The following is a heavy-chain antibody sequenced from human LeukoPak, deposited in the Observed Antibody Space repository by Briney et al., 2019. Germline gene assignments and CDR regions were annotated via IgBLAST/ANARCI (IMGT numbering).Heavy chain of an antibody. J-gene: IGHJ6*03. D-gene: IGHD5-18*01. CDR2: ISSSSSYI. Sequence: PGGSLRLSCAASGFTFSSYSMNWVRQAPGKGLEWVSSISSSSSYIYYADSVKGRFTISRDNAKNSLYLQMNSLRAEDTAVYYCARAPDVDTAMVTRVKPDPLYYYMDVWGKGTTVTVSS. CDR3: ARAPDVDTAMVTRVKPDPLYYYMDV. V-gene: IGHV3-21*01. CDR1: GFTFSSYS.